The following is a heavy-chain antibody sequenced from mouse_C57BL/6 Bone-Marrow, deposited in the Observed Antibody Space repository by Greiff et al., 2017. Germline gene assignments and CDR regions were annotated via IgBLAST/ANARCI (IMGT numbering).Heavy chain of an antibody. CDR3: ESYGSTPY. Sequence: EVKLMESGGGLVQPGGSMKLSCVASGFTFSNYWMNWVRQSPEKGLEWVAYIGLKSGNYATHYAESVKGRFTISRDDSKSSVYLQMNNLRAEDTGMYYCESYGSTPYWGQGNTLTVSS. CDR1: GFTFSNYW. V-gene: IGHV6-3*01. D-gene: IGHD1-1*01. CDR2: IGLKSGNYAT. J-gene: IGHJ2*01.